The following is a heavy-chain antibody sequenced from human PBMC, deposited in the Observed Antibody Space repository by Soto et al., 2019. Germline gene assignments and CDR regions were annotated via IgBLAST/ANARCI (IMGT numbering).Heavy chain of an antibody. CDR2: IFSSDSSA. CDR1: GFTFSSYS. CDR3: GTWTGSSWFDY. D-gene: IGHD2-2*01. V-gene: IGHV5-51*01. Sequence: PGESLKISCKASGFTFSSYSLGWVRHMPGKGLQWMGNIFSSDSSAKYSPSFVGQVTISVDRSINIAYLRWSSLKASDTAIYYCGTWTGSSWFDYWGPGTQVAVSS. J-gene: IGHJ4*02.